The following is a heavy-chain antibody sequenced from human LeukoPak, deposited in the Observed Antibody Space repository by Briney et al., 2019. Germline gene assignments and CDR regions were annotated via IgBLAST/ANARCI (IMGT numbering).Heavy chain of an antibody. Sequence: SVKVSCKASGYTFTSYYMHWVRQAPGQGLEWMGGIIPIFGTANYAQKFQGRVTITADKSTSTAYMELSSLRSEDTAVYYCARGRPTTSIAAAGVNWFDPWGQGTLVTVSS. CDR3: ARGRPTTSIAAAGVNWFDP. D-gene: IGHD6-13*01. V-gene: IGHV1-69*06. J-gene: IGHJ5*02. CDR2: IIPIFGTA. CDR1: GYTFTSYY.